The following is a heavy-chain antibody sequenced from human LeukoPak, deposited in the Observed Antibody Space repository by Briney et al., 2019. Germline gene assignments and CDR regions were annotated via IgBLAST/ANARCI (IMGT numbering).Heavy chain of an antibody. J-gene: IGHJ4*02. CDR1: GFTFSDHY. D-gene: IGHD2-15*01. Sequence: GGSLRLSCAASGFTFSDHYMDWVRQAPGKGLEWVGRTRNKANSYTTEYAASVKGRFTISRDDSKNSLYLQMNSLKTEDTAVYYCARGGVVFDYWGQGTLVTVSS. CDR2: TRNKANSYTT. CDR3: ARGGVVFDY. V-gene: IGHV3-72*01.